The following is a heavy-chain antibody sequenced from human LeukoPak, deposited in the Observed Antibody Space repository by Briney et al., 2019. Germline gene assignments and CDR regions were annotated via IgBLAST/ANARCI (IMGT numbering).Heavy chain of an antibody. CDR3: ARDSSSTYYFDY. J-gene: IGHJ4*02. CDR2: IYYSGST. CDR1: GGSISSYY. V-gene: IGHV4-59*01. D-gene: IGHD6-13*01. Sequence: SETLSLTCTVSGGSISSYYWSWLRQPPGKGLEWIGYIYYSGSTNYNPSLKSRVTISVDTSKNQFSLKLSSVTAADTAVYYCARDSSSTYYFDYWGQGTLVTVSS.